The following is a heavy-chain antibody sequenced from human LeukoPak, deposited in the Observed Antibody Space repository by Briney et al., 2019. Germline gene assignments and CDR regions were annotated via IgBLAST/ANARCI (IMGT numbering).Heavy chain of an antibody. J-gene: IGHJ6*03. CDR2: IKQDGSEM. D-gene: IGHD3-3*01. CDR3: ARDNGVVHGVYYMDV. V-gene: IGHV3-7*01. CDR1: GFTFSNYW. Sequence: GGSLRLSCAASGFTFSNYWMTWVRQAPGKGLEWVADIKQDGSEMLYVNSVRGRFTISRDNAKMSLFLQMNSLRAEDTAVYYCARDNGVVHGVYYMDVWGKGTTVTVS.